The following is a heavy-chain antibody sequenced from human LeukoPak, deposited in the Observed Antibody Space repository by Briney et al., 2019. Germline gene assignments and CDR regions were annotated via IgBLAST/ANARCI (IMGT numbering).Heavy chain of an antibody. J-gene: IGHJ5*02. CDR2: ITSSGSYI. CDR3: AKLPQGYLALKWFDP. Sequence: GGSLRLSCAASAFSFSNYNMNWVRQAPGKGLEWVSSITSSGSYIYYADSVKGRFTISRDNSKNTLYLQMNSLRAEDTAVYYCAKLPQGYLALKWFDPWGQGTLVTVSS. D-gene: IGHD4-23*01. CDR1: AFSFSNYN. V-gene: IGHV3-21*04.